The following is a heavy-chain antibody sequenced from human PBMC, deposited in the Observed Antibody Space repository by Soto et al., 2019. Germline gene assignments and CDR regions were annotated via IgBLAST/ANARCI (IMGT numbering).Heavy chain of an antibody. CDR1: GFSLTTSGVG. J-gene: IGHJ4*02. Sequence: QITLKESGPTRVKPAQTLMLTCTFSGFSLTTSGVGVGWIRKTPGKALEWLAVIYWDDDKRYSPSLKSRLTITKYTSKTQVALIMAYLDPVDTATYFCSHRGYMYGNWDHGYFDYWGQGILVTVSS. CDR3: SHRGYMYGNWDHGYFDY. D-gene: IGHD5-18*01. V-gene: IGHV2-5*02. CDR2: IYWDDDK.